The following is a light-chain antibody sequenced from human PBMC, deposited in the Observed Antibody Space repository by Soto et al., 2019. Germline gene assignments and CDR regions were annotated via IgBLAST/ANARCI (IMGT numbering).Light chain of an antibody. CDR3: GTWDSSLNVYV. J-gene: IGLJ1*01. Sequence: QSVLTQPPSISGAPGQRVTISCTGSSSNIGAGSDVHWYHQLPGTAPKLLIYGNTNRPSGVPDRFSGSKSGTSATLAITGLQTGDEGDYSCGTWDSSLNVYVFGAGTKVTVL. V-gene: IGLV1-40*01. CDR2: GNT. CDR1: SSNIGAGSD.